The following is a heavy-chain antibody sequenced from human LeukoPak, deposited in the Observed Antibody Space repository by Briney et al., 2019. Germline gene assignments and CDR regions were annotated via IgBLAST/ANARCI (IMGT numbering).Heavy chain of an antibody. J-gene: IGHJ4*02. CDR2: IHHSGST. CDR3: ARVRLRVVITSFDY. D-gene: IGHD3-10*01. V-gene: IGHV4-4*02. Sequence: SGTLSLTCAVSDDSISSSNWWCWVRQPPGKGLEWIGEIHHSGSTNYNPSLKSRVTISVDKSKNQFSLQLSSVTAADTAVYHCARVRLRVVITSFDYWGPGTLVTVSS. CDR1: DDSISSSNW.